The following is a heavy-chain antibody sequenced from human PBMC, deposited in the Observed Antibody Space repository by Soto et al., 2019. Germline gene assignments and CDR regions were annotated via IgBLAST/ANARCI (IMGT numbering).Heavy chain of an antibody. Sequence: QVQLVQSGAEVKKPESSVKVSCKAPGGTFSTYAISWVRQAPGQGLEWMGGIIPMFGTANYAQRFQDRVTINADESTNTVYMELSSLRSEDTAVYFCASGIQLWLRRINNGYSGWGQGPLVTVSS. D-gene: IGHD5-18*01. CDR3: ASGIQLWLRRINNGYSG. CDR1: GGTFSTYA. J-gene: IGHJ4*02. V-gene: IGHV1-69*12. CDR2: IIPMFGTA.